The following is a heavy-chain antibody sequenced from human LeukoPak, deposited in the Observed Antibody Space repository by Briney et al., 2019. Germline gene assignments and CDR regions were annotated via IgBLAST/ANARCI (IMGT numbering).Heavy chain of an antibody. D-gene: IGHD1-26*01. CDR3: AKKAQYNGNYPLDY. V-gene: IGHV3-74*01. CDR2: INSDGSSI. Sequence: GGSLRLSCAASGFTFSSHWMHWVRQAPGKGLVWVSRINSDGSSISYADSVKGRFTISRDNSKNTLYLQMNSLRAEDTALYFCAKKAQYNGNYPLDYWGQGTLVTVSS. J-gene: IGHJ4*02. CDR1: GFTFSSHW.